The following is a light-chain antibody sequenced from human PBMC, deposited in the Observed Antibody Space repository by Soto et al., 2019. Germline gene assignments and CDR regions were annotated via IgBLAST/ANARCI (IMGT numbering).Light chain of an antibody. J-gene: IGKJ1*01. CDR2: KAS. V-gene: IGKV1-5*03. Sequence: DIQMTQSPSTLSASIGDRVTITCRASQNIMTWLAWHQQKPGKAPKLLIFKASDLDVGVPSRFAGGGSVTEFSITISNLQPDDVATYCSHQYNAYYPCTFGQGTKVDIK. CDR1: QNIMTW. CDR3: HQYNAYYPCT.